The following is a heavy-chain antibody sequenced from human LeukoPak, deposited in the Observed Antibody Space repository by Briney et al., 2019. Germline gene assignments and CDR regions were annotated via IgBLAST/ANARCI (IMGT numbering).Heavy chain of an antibody. CDR2: ISYSGST. D-gene: IGHD5-18*01. CDR1: GYSISSGYY. CDR3: ARAPERWYSYGSYTYYYMDV. J-gene: IGHJ6*03. V-gene: IGHV4-61*01. Sequence: SETLSLTCTVSGYSISSGYYWGWIRQPPGKGLEWIGSISYSGSTKYNPSLESRVTISVDTSKNQISLKLSSVTAADTTVYYCARAPERWYSYGSYTYYYMDVWGKGTTVTVSS.